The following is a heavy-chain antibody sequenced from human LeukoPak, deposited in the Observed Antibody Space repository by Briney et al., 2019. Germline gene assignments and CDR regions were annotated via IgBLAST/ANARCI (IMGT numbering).Heavy chain of an antibody. V-gene: IGHV4-39*01. CDR2: IYYSGST. CDR3: ARRRGYSRLYYYYYMDV. CDR1: GGSISSSSYY. J-gene: IGHJ6*03. D-gene: IGHD5-18*01. Sequence: SETLSLTCTVSGGSISSSSYYWGWIRQPPGKGLEWIGSIYYSGSTYYNPSLKSRVTISVDTSKNQFSLKLSSVTAADTAVYYCARRRGYSRLYYYYYMDVWGKGTTVTISS.